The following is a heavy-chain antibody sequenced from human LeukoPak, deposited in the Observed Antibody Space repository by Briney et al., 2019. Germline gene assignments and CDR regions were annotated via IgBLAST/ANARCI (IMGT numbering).Heavy chain of an antibody. CDR2: IYYSGSI. CDR1: GGSIRSYY. Sequence: SETLSLTCSVSGGSIRSYYWNWIRQSPGKGLEWICYIYYSGSINYNPSFKSRVTMSVDTSKNQFSLKLHSVTAADTAMYYCARSLGITSLDYWGQGMLVTVSS. J-gene: IGHJ4*02. V-gene: IGHV4-59*01. CDR3: ARSLGITSLDY. D-gene: IGHD1-14*01.